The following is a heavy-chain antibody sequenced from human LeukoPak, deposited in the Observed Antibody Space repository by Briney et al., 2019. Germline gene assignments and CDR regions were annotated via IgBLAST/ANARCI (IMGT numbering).Heavy chain of an antibody. CDR2: IAPSGGA. V-gene: IGHV4-4*09. Sequence: SETLSLTCTASGASISTYYWSWIRQPPGEGLEWISYIAPSGGAVYNPSLNSRLTVSVDTSKNQFSLKLNSVTAADTAVYYCARHVATTVTRGYSCHPMDVWGKGTTVSVPS. CDR1: GASISTYY. D-gene: IGHD4-17*01. J-gene: IGHJ6*03. CDR3: ARHVATTVTRGYSCHPMDV.